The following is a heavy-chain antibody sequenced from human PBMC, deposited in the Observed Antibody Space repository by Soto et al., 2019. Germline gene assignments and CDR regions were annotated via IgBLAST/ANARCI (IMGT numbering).Heavy chain of an antibody. J-gene: IGHJ5*01. Sequence: SAKVSCKASGGTFSSYSISWVRQAPGQGLEWMGGIIPIFGTANYAQKFQGRVTITADESTSTAYMELSSLRSEDTAVYFCARGRYCLTGRCFPNWFDSWGQGALVTVSS. D-gene: IGHD7-27*01. CDR2: IIPIFGTA. CDR1: GGTFSSYS. CDR3: ARGRYCLTGRCFPNWFDS. V-gene: IGHV1-69*13.